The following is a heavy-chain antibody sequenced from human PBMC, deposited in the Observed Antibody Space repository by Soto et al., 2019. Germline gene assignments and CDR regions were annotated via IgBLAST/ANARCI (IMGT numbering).Heavy chain of an antibody. CDR2: ISTTPDIV. D-gene: IGHD4-17*01. V-gene: IGHV3-48*02. J-gene: IGHJ4*01. Sequence: EVQLVESGGGFIQAGGSLRLSCAASGFTFSDYSMNWVRQAPGRGLEWISFISTTPDIVFYADSVKGRFAISRDNARNSLFLQMTSLRDEETAVYYCAKDRWVTTRSFDFWGHGTLVTVS. CDR3: AKDRWVTTRSFDF. CDR1: GFTFSDYS.